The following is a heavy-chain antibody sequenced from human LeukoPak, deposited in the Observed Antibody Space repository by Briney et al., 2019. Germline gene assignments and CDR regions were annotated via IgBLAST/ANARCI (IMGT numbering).Heavy chain of an antibody. J-gene: IGHJ4*02. D-gene: IGHD4-23*01. V-gene: IGHV1-24*01. CDR2: FDPEDGET. CDR1: GYTLTELS. CDR3: ARGWLAETTVVTPYNY. Sequence: ASVKVSCKVSGYTLTELSMHWVRQAPGKGLEWMGGFDPEDGETIYAQKFQGRVTITTVESMSTAYMELSSLRSEDTAVYYCARGWLAETTVVTPYNYWGQGTLVTVSS.